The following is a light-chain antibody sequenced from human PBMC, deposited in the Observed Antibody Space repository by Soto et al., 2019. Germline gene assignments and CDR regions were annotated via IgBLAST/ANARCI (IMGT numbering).Light chain of an antibody. J-gene: IGKJ1*01. CDR1: QTVSSTY. V-gene: IGKV3-20*01. CDR3: QQYGTSPWT. CDR2: AAS. Sequence: EIVLTQSPGTLSLSPGETAILSCRASQTVSSTYLAWYQQKPGQAPRLLINAASSRATGIPDRFSGSGSGTDFTLTISRLEPEDFAVYFCQQYGTSPWTFGQGTKVEIK.